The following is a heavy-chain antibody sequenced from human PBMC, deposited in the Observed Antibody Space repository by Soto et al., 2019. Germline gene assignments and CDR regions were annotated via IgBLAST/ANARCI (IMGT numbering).Heavy chain of an antibody. Sequence: TGLEWVGYIYYSGNTYYNPSLKSRITISVDTSTNHFFLKVNSVTAADTAVYYCARLLPSGGAFDIWGQGTMVTVSS. CDR3: ARLLPSGGAFDI. V-gene: IGHV4-30-4*01. D-gene: IGHD3-16*01. CDR2: IYYSGNT. J-gene: IGHJ3*02.